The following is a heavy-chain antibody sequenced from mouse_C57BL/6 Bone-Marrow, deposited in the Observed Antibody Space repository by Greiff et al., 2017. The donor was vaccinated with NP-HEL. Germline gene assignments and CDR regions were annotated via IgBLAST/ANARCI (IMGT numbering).Heavy chain of an antibody. D-gene: IGHD4-1*01. Sequence: VQLQQPGAELVRPGSSVKLSCKASGYTFTSYWMDWVKQRPGQGLEWIGNIYPSDSETHYNQKFKDKATLTVDKSSSTAYMQLSSLTSEDSAVYYCARWDHWYFDVWHRDHGHRLL. CDR2: IYPSDSET. CDR3: ARWDHWYFDV. V-gene: IGHV1-61*01. J-gene: IGHJ1*03. CDR1: GYTFTSYW.